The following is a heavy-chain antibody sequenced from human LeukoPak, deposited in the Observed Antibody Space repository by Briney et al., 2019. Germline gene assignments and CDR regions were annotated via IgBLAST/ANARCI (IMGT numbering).Heavy chain of an antibody. Sequence: SQTLSLTCTVSGGSISSGSYYWSWIRQPAGKGLEWIGRIYTSGSTNYNPSRKSRVTISVDTSKNQFSLKLSSVTAADAAVYYCARESIAAAGFDYWGQGTLVTVSS. D-gene: IGHD6-13*01. CDR1: GGSISSGSYY. J-gene: IGHJ4*02. V-gene: IGHV4-61*02. CDR3: ARESIAAAGFDY. CDR2: IYTSGST.